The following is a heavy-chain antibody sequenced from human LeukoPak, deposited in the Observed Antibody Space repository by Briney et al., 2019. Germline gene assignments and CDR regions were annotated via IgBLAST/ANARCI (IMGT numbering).Heavy chain of an antibody. Sequence: GGSLRLSCAVSGITLSNYGMSWVRQAPGKGLEWVAGISGSGGSTNYADSEKGRFTISRDNRKNTLYLQMNSLRAEDTAVYFCAKRGVVIRVILVGFHKEAYYFDSWGQGALVTVSS. CDR3: AKRGVVIRVILVGFHKEAYYFDS. CDR1: GITLSNYG. CDR2: ISGSGGST. J-gene: IGHJ4*02. V-gene: IGHV3-23*01. D-gene: IGHD3-22*01.